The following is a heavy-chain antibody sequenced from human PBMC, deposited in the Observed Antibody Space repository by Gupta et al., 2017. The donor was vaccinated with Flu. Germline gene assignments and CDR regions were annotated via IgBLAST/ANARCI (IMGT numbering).Heavy chain of an antibody. CDR2: MNPNSGNT. CDR1: GYTFTSYD. Sequence: QVQLVQSGAEVKKPGASVKVSCKASGYTFTSYDINWVRQATGQGLEWMGWMNPNSGNTGYAQKFQGRVTMTRNTSISTAYMELSSLRSEDTAVYYCARQIKMATRRARVYYYYMDVWGKGTTVTVSS. V-gene: IGHV1-8*01. CDR3: ARQIKMATRRARVYYYYMDV. J-gene: IGHJ6*03. D-gene: IGHD5-24*01.